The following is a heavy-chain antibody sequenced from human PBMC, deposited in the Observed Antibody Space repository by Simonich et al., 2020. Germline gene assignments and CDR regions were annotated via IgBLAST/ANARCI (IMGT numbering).Heavy chain of an antibody. CDR1: GFTFSSYE. CDR2: ISSSGSTI. D-gene: IGHD6-6*01. CDR3: ARDFRLQLVEIGTYYYYGMDV. Sequence: EVQLVESGGGLVQPGGSLRLSCAASGFTFSSYEMNWVRQAPGKGLEWVSYISSSGSTIYYADSLKGRFTNSREKAKNSLYLQMNSLRAEDTAVYYCARDFRLQLVEIGTYYYYGMDVWGQGTTVTVSS. J-gene: IGHJ6*02. V-gene: IGHV3-48*03.